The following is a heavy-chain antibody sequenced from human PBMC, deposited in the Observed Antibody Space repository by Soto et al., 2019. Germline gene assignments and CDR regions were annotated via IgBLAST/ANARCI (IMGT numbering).Heavy chain of an antibody. J-gene: IGHJ3*02. CDR1: GFTFSSYG. Sequence: QVQLVESGGGVVQPGRSLRLSCAASGFTFSSYGMHWVRQTPGKGLEWVAVISYDGSNKYYADSVKGRFTISRDNSKNTLYLQMNSLRAEDTAVYYCARDFIVVVTYDAFDIWGQGTMVTVSS. V-gene: IGHV3-30*03. D-gene: IGHD3-22*01. CDR3: ARDFIVVVTYDAFDI. CDR2: ISYDGSNK.